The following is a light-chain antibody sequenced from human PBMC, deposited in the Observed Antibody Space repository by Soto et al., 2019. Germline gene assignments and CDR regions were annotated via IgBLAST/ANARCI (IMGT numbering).Light chain of an antibody. CDR3: HHRSNWPPEDT. J-gene: IGKJ2*01. CDR2: DAS. CDR1: QPINTY. V-gene: IGKV3-11*01. Sequence: EVLLTQSPATLSFTPGESATLSCRASQPINTYLGWYQQKSGQSPRLLIYDASNRAADIPARLSAGGFGTDFTLTISSLKPEDFGTYYCHHRSNWPPEDTFGQGTKLEV.